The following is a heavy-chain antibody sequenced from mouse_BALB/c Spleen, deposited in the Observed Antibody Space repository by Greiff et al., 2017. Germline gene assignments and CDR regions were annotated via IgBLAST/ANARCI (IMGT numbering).Heavy chain of an antibody. D-gene: IGHD2-2*01. Sequence: VQLQQSGAELMKPGASVKISCKATGYTFSSYWIEWVKQRPGHGLEWIGEILPGSGSTNYNEKFKGKATFTADTSSNTAYMQLSSLTSEDSAVYYCASRLWLRRESMDYWGQGTSVTVSS. CDR2: ILPGSGST. CDR3: ASRLWLRRESMDY. CDR1: GYTFSSYW. J-gene: IGHJ4*01. V-gene: IGHV1-9*01.